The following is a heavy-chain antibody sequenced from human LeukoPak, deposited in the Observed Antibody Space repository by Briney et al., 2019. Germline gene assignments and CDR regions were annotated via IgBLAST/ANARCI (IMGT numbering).Heavy chain of an antibody. CDR2: INPSGGST. D-gene: IGHD5-24*01. CDR1: GYTFTSYY. V-gene: IGHV1-46*01. Sequence: ASVKVSCKASGYTFTSYYMHWVRQAPGQGLEWMGIINPSGGSTNYAQKFQGRVTMTSDTSTSTVYMELSSLRSEDTAIYYCARIRDGYNDAYDIWGQGTVVTVPS. J-gene: IGHJ3*02. CDR3: ARIRDGYNDAYDI.